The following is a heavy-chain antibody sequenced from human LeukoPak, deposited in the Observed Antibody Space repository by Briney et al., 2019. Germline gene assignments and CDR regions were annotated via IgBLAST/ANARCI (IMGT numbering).Heavy chain of an antibody. Sequence: PGGSLILSCAASAFTISSYWMHWVRQALGKGLLWVSLINSDESSASYADSVKGRFIISRDHAKNTLYLQMNSRSAEDTAAYFCARGRGGDAFDIWGQGAKVTVSS. J-gene: IGHJ3*02. D-gene: IGHD3-16*01. CDR1: AFTISSYW. CDR3: ARGRGGDAFDI. V-gene: IGHV3-74*01. CDR2: INSDESSA.